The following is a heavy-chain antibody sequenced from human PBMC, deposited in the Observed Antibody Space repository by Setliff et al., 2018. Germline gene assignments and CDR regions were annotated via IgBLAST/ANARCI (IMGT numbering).Heavy chain of an antibody. Sequence: PSETLSLTCTVSGGSISSYYWSWIRQPPGKGLEFIGYVFYNGAAKYDPSLKSRVTISVDTSKKQFTLNLTSVTAADTAVYYCARASSGWYSAYYYYMDVWGKGTTVTVSS. CDR1: GGSISSYY. CDR2: VFYNGAA. J-gene: IGHJ6*03. CDR3: ARASSGWYSAYYYYMDV. D-gene: IGHD6-19*01. V-gene: IGHV4-59*08.